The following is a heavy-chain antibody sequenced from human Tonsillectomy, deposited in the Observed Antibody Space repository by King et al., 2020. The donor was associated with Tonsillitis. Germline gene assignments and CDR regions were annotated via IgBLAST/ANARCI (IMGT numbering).Heavy chain of an antibody. CDR1: GGTFSSYA. V-gene: IGHV1-69*01. CDR3: ARPRPRIAARPHYGMDV. CDR2: SIPIFGTA. D-gene: IGHD6-6*01. Sequence: VQLVESGAEVKKPGSSVKVSCKASGGTFSSYAISWVRQAPGQGLEWMGGSIPIFGTANYAQKFQGRVTITADESTSTAYMELSSLRSEDTAVYYWARPRPRIAARPHYGMDVWGQGTTVTVSS. J-gene: IGHJ6*02.